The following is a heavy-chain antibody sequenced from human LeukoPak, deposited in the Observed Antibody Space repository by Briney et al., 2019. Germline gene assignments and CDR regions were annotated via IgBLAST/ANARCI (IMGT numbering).Heavy chain of an antibody. CDR3: ARMGSSSSSQMDV. CDR1: GYTFTSYH. CDR2: INPSGGST. V-gene: IGHV1-46*01. D-gene: IGHD6-6*01. Sequence: ASVKVSCKASGYTFTSYHMHWVRQAPGQGLEWMGIINPSGGSTSYAQNFQGSVTMTRDTSTSTVYMELSSLGSEDTAVYYCARMGSSSSSQMDVWGKGTTVTVSS. J-gene: IGHJ6*03.